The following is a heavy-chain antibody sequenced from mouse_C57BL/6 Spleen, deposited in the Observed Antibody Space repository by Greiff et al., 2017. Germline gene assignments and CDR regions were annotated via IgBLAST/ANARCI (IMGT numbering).Heavy chain of an antibody. CDR1: GYTFTDYN. J-gene: IGHJ3*01. Sequence: EVQLVESGPELVKPGASVTMSCKASGYTFTDYNMHWVKQSHGKSLEWIGYINPNNGGTSYNQKFKGQATLTVNTSSSTDYMELRSLTSEASAVYYCARGYYDYDAWFAYWGQGTLVTVSA. V-gene: IGHV1-22*01. CDR2: INPNNGGT. D-gene: IGHD2-4*01. CDR3: ARGYYDYDAWFAY.